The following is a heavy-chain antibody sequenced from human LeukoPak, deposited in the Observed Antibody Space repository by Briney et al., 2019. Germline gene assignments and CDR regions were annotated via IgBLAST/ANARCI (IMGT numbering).Heavy chain of an antibody. CDR1: GGSISSGSYY. Sequence: PSQTLSLTCTVSGGSISSGSYYWSWIRQPAGKGLEWIRRIYTSGSTNYNPSLKSRVTISVDTSKNQFSLKLSSVTAADTAVYYCASFNYGSGRIDYWGQGTLVTVSS. CDR2: IYTSGST. V-gene: IGHV4-61*02. D-gene: IGHD3-10*01. CDR3: ASFNYGSGRIDY. J-gene: IGHJ4*02.